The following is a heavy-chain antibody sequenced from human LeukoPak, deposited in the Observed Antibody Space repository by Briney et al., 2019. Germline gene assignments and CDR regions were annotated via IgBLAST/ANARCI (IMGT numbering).Heavy chain of an antibody. J-gene: IGHJ4*02. Sequence: GGSLRLSCAASGFTFSSYAMSWVRQAPGKGLEWVSSISSSSSYIYYADSGKGRFTISRGNAKNSLYLQMNSLRAEDTAVYYCARARGVGDYWGQGTLVTVSS. V-gene: IGHV3-21*01. CDR2: ISSSSSYI. CDR3: ARARGVGDY. D-gene: IGHD1-26*01. CDR1: GFTFSSYA.